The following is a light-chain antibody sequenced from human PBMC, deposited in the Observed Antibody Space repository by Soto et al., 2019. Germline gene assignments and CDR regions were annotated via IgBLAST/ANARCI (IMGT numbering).Light chain of an antibody. V-gene: IGKV1-5*03. Sequence: DIQMTQSPSTLSASVGDRVTITCRASQSISYWLAWYQQKPWKAPNLLIYKASSLESGVPSRFSGSGSGTEFTLTISSLQPDDFATYYCQQYNNYWTFVQGTKVEIK. J-gene: IGKJ1*01. CDR2: KAS. CDR3: QQYNNYWT. CDR1: QSISYW.